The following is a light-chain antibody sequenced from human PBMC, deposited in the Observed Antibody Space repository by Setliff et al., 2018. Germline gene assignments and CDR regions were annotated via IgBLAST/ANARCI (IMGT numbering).Light chain of an antibody. CDR1: SSDVGGYNY. J-gene: IGLJ1*01. Sequence: QSVLTQPRSVSGSPGQSVTISCTGTSSDVGGYNYVSWYQQYPGKAPKLMIYDVSXXXSGVPXXXXXXXXXXXXXXXXXXXXAEDEADYYCCSYAGSYPYVFGTGTKVTVL. V-gene: IGLV2-11*01. CDR3: CSYAGSYPYV. CDR2: DVS.